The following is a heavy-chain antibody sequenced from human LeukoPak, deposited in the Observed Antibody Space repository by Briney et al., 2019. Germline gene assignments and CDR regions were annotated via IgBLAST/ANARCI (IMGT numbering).Heavy chain of an antibody. V-gene: IGHV4-59*08. CDR3: ARLGQDYDFWSGYLGY. Sequence: PSETLSLTCTVSGGSISSYYWSWIRQPPGKGLEWIGYIYYSGSTNYNPSLKSRVTISVDTPKNQFSLKLSSVTAADTAVYYCARLGQDYDFWSGYLGYWGQGTLVTVSS. J-gene: IGHJ4*02. D-gene: IGHD3-3*01. CDR1: GGSISSYY. CDR2: IYYSGST.